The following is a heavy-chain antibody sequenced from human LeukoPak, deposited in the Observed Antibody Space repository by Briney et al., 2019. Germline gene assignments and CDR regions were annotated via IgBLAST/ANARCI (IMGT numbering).Heavy chain of an antibody. V-gene: IGHV1-46*01. CDR1: GYTFTSYY. Sequence: ASVKVSCKASGYTFTSYYMHWVRQAPGQGLEWMGIINPRDGSTSYAQKFQGRVTVTRDTSTSTVHMELSGLRSEDTAVYYCARDQEGFDYWGQGTLVTVPS. J-gene: IGHJ4*02. CDR2: INPRDGST. CDR3: ARDQEGFDY.